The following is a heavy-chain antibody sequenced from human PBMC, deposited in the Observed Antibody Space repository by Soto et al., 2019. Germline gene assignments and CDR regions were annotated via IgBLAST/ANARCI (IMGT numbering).Heavy chain of an antibody. Sequence: QLQLQESGPGLVKLSETLSLTCTVSGGSISTSTYSWSWIRQPPWKGLEWIGSFYYSGSTYYNSSLKSRVTISVDTSKNQFSLQLSSVTAADAAVYYCVRLCPTNYYGSGIGWFDPWGQGTLVTVSS. CDR3: VRLCPTNYYGSGIGWFDP. V-gene: IGHV4-39*01. J-gene: IGHJ5*02. D-gene: IGHD3-10*01. CDR2: FYYSGST. CDR1: GGSISTSTYS.